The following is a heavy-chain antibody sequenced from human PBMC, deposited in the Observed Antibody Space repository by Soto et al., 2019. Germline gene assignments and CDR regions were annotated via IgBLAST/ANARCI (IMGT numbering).Heavy chain of an antibody. CDR1: GGSISSYY. V-gene: IGHV4-59*08. CDR3: ARGTFGGVIVRYIDY. J-gene: IGHJ4*02. Sequence: SETLSLTCTVSGGSISSYYWSWIRQPPGKGLEWIGHIYYSGSTNYNPSLKSRVTISVDTSKNQFSLKLSSVTAADTAVYYCARGTFGGVIVRYIDYWGQGTLVTVSS. CDR2: IYYSGST. D-gene: IGHD3-16*02.